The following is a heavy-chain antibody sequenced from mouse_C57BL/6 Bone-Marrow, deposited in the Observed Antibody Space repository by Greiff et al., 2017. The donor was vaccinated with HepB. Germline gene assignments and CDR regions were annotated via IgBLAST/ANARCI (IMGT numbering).Heavy chain of an antibody. J-gene: IGHJ4*01. CDR1: GFTFSSYG. CDR3: ARQRYYGSSDYAMDY. V-gene: IGHV5-6*01. Sequence: EVMLVESGGDLVKPGGSLKLSCAASGFTFSSYGMSWVRQTPDKRLEWVATISSGGSYTYYPDSVKGRFTISRDNAKNTLYLQMSSLKSEDTAMYYCARQRYYGSSDYAMDYWGQGTSVTVSS. CDR2: ISSGGSYT. D-gene: IGHD1-1*01.